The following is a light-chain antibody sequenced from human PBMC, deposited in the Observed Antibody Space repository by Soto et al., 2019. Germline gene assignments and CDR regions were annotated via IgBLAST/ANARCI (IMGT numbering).Light chain of an antibody. Sequence: EVVLTQSPATLSLSPGERATLSCRASQSASGNYLAWYQQKPGQAPRLLIYVASSRATGIPDRFSGSGSGTDFTLTISSLEPEDFAVYYCQQYDNWPKTFGQGTKVDIK. CDR1: QSASGNY. CDR2: VAS. J-gene: IGKJ1*01. V-gene: IGKV3-20*01. CDR3: QQYDNWPKT.